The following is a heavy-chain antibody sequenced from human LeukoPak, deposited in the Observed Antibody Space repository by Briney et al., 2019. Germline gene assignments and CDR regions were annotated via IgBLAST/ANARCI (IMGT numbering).Heavy chain of an antibody. J-gene: IGHJ4*02. CDR3: ARDGYGVSYCTNGVCYTGREDSDY. D-gene: IGHD2-8*01. CDR2: ISAYNGNT. Sequence: ASVKVSCKASGSTFTSYGISWVRQAPGQGLEWMGWISAYNGNTNYAQQLQGRVTMTTDTSTSTAYMELRSLRSDDTAVYYCARDGYGVSYCTNGVCYTGREDSDYWGQGTLVTVSS. V-gene: IGHV1-18*01. CDR1: GSTFTSYG.